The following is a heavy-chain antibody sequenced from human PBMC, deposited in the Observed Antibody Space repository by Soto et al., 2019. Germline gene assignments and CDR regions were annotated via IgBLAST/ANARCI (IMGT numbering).Heavy chain of an antibody. D-gene: IGHD3-22*01. V-gene: IGHV3-30-3*01. CDR1: GFTFSSYA. CDR2: ISYDGSNK. Sequence: QVQLVESGGGVVQPGRSLRLSCAASGFTFSSYALHWVRQAPGKGLEWVAVISYDGSNKYYADSVKGRFTISRDNSKNTLYLQMNSLRAEDTAVYYCAREGVDSSGYEYHFDYWGQGTLVTVSS. CDR3: AREGVDSSGYEYHFDY. J-gene: IGHJ4*02.